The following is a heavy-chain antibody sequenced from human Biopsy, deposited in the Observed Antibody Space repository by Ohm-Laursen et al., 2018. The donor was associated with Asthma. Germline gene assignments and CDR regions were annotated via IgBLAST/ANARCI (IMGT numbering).Heavy chain of an antibody. CDR3: AKFRVAVAAVFHY. Sequence: SLRLSCAASGFTFSSYAMSWVRQAPGKGLEGVSAISGSGGSTYYADSVKGRFTISRDNSKNTLFLQMNSLRAEDTAVYYCAKFRVAVAAVFHYWGQGTLVTVSS. J-gene: IGHJ4*02. CDR2: ISGSGGST. V-gene: IGHV3-23*01. CDR1: GFTFSSYA. D-gene: IGHD6-19*01.